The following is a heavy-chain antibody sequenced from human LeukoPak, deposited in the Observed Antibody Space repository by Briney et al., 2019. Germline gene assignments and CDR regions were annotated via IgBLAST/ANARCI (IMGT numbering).Heavy chain of an antibody. CDR3: ARTADSSGYYYYYGMDV. CDR2: IYDNGST. J-gene: IGHJ6*02. CDR1: GGSISSNF. Sequence: SETLSLTCTVSGGSISSNFWNWVRQPPGKGLEWIGFIYDNGSTKYSPSLKSRVTMSVDTSKQQFSLKLSSVTAADTAVYYCARTADSSGYYYYYGMDVWGQGTTVTVSS. V-gene: IGHV4-59*08. D-gene: IGHD3-22*01.